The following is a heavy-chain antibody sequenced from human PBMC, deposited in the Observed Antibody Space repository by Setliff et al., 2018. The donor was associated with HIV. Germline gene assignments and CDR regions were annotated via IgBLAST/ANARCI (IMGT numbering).Heavy chain of an antibody. Sequence: SETLSLTCAVSGYSISSGYYWGWIRQPPGKGLEWIGSIYHSGSTYYNPSLKSRVTISVDTSKNQFSLKLSSVTAADTAVYYCARDHGSGSYYPYYWGQGTLGTAPQ. V-gene: IGHV4-38-2*02. J-gene: IGHJ4*02. CDR1: GYSISSGYY. CDR3: ARDHGSGSYYPYY. D-gene: IGHD3-10*01. CDR2: IYHSGST.